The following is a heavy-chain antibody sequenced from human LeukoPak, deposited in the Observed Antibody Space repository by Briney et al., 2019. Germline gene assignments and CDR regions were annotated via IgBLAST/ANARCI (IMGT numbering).Heavy chain of an antibody. CDR3: ARGTTFFDY. D-gene: IGHD4-17*01. CDR2: IYYSGST. J-gene: IGHJ4*02. CDR1: GGSISSYY. V-gene: IGHV4-59*08. Sequence: PSETLSLTCTVSGGSISSYYWSWIRQPPGKGLEWIGYIYYSGSTNYNPSLKSRVTISVDTSKNQFSLKLSSVTAADTAVYYCARGTTFFDYWGQGTLVTVSS.